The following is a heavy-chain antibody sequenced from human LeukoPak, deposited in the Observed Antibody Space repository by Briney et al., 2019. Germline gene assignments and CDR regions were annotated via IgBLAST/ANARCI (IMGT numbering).Heavy chain of an antibody. CDR1: GFTFDDYA. V-gene: IGHV3-9*01. CDR2: ISWNSGSI. CDR3: AKDTQFRLAGYLQHWGQGTLVTVSSGTGTVSLCAAFDI. J-gene: IGHJ3*02. D-gene: IGHD1-7*01. Sequence: GGSLRLSCAVSGFTFDDYAMYWVRQTPGKGLEWVSGISWNSGSIGYGDSVKGRFTISRDNAKNSLYLQMNSLRAEDTALYYCAKDTQFRLAGYLQHWGQGTLVTVSSGTGTVSLCAAFDIWGQGTMVTVSS.